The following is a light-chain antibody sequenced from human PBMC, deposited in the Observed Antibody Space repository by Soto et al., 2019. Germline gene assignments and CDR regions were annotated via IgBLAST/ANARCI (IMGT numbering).Light chain of an antibody. Sequence: QSVLTQPASVSGSPGQSITISCTGTSSDVGGYNYVSWYQQHPGKAPKLMIYDVSNRPSGVSNRFSGSKPGNTASLTISGLQAEDEADYYCSSYTSRSSNYVFGTGTKVTVL. V-gene: IGLV2-14*01. J-gene: IGLJ1*01. CDR2: DVS. CDR1: SSDVGGYNY. CDR3: SSYTSRSSNYV.